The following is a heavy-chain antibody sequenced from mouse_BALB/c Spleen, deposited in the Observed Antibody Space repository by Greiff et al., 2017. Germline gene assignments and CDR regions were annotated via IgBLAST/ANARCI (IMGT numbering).Heavy chain of an antibody. CDR3: ARDYAYDNGFAY. CDR1: GFTFSSYG. J-gene: IGHJ3*01. D-gene: IGHD2-2*01. Sequence: EVKLVESGGGLVQPGGSLKLSCAASGFTFSSYGMSWVRQTPDKRLELVATINSNGGSTYYPDSVKGRFTISRDNAKNTLYLQMSSLKTEDTAMYYCARDYAYDNGFAYWGQGTLVTVSA. V-gene: IGHV5-6-3*01. CDR2: INSNGGST.